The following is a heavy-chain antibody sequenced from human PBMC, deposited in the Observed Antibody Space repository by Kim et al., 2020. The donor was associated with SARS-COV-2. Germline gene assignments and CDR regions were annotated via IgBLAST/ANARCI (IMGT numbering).Heavy chain of an antibody. Sequence: ASVKVSCKASGYTFTSYDINWVRQATGQGLEWMGWMNPNSGNKGYAQKFQGRVTMTRNTSISTAYMELSSLRSEDTAVYYCARVLKQWLVLPGGYWGQGTLVTVSS. CDR1: GYTFTSYD. J-gene: IGHJ4*02. V-gene: IGHV1-8*01. D-gene: IGHD6-19*01. CDR3: ARVLKQWLVLPGGY. CDR2: MNPNSGNK.